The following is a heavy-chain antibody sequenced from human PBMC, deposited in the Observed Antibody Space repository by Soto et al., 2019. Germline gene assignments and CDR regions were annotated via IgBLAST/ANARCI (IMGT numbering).Heavy chain of an antibody. Sequence: SETLSLTCTVSGGSISSCDYYWSWIRQPPGKGLEWIGYIYYSGSTYYNPSLKSRVTISVDTSKNQFSLKLSSVTAADTAVYYCARAAYYYDSSGYYPPPFYYWGQGTLVTVSS. V-gene: IGHV4-30-4*01. D-gene: IGHD3-22*01. CDR2: IYYSGST. CDR1: GGSISSCDYY. J-gene: IGHJ4*02. CDR3: ARAAYYYDSSGYYPPPFYY.